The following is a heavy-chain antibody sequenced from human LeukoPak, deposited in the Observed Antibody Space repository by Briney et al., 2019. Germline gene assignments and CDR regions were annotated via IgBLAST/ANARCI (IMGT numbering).Heavy chain of an antibody. J-gene: IGHJ4*02. Sequence: GESLKISCKGSGYSFTSYWIGWVRQMSGKGLEWMGIIYPGDSDTRYSPSFQGQVTISADKSISTAYLQWSSLKASDTAMYYCARLQLGYCSSTSCPLDYWGQGTLVTVSS. CDR1: GYSFTSYW. V-gene: IGHV5-51*01. D-gene: IGHD2-2*01. CDR3: ARLQLGYCSSTSCPLDY. CDR2: IYPGDSDT.